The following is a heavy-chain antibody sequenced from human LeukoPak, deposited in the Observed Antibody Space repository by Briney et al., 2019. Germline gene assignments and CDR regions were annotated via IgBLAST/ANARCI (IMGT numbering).Heavy chain of an antibody. D-gene: IGHD6-13*01. Sequence: GESLKISCKGSGYSFTSYWIGWVRQMPGKGLERMGIIYPGDSDTRYSPSFQGQVTISADKSISTAYLQWSSLKASDTAMYYCARRYGAAAGTRDWFDPWGQGTLVTVSS. V-gene: IGHV5-51*01. CDR3: ARRYGAAAGTRDWFDP. CDR2: IYPGDSDT. CDR1: GYSFTSYW. J-gene: IGHJ5*02.